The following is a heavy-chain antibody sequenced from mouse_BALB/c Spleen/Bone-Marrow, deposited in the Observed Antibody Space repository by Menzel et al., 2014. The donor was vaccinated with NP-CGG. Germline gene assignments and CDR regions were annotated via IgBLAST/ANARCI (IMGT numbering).Heavy chain of an antibody. J-gene: IGHJ2*01. CDR1: GFTFSSFG. V-gene: IGHV5-17*02. D-gene: IGHD4-1*01. CDR2: ISSGSTSI. Sequence: EVHLVESGGGLMQPGGSRKLSCAASGFTFSSFGIHWVRQAPEKGLEWVAYISSGSTSIYYADTVKGRFTVSRDNPKNTLFLQMASLRSEDSAVYYCARNWYYFDYWGQGTTLTVSS. CDR3: ARNWYYFDY.